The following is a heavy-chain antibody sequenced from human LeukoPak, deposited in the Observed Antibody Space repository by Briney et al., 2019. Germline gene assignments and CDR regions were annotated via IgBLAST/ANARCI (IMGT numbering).Heavy chain of an antibody. CDR1: GDSISSYY. CDR2: IYYSGST. D-gene: IGHD3-10*01. J-gene: IGHJ4*02. CDR3: TKGRGI. V-gene: IGHV4-59*01. Sequence: SETLSLTCTVSGDSISSYYWSWIRQPPGKGLEWIGYIYYSGSTNYNPSLKSRVTISLDTSKNQFSLKLTSVTAADTAVYYCTKGRGIWGQGTLVTVSS.